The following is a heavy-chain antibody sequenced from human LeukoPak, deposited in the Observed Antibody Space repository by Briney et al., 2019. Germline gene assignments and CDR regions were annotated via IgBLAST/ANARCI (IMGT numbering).Heavy chain of an antibody. Sequence: GGSLRLSCAASGFTFSSYAMSWVRQAPGKGLEWVSFINSGGNTYYADSVKGRFTISRDKLKNTLYLQMNSLRAEDTAVYYCATTDYDILTGYSPHWGQGTLVTVSS. CDR2: INSGGNT. CDR3: ATTDYDILTGYSPH. CDR1: GFTFSSYA. J-gene: IGHJ4*02. D-gene: IGHD3-9*01. V-gene: IGHV3-53*01.